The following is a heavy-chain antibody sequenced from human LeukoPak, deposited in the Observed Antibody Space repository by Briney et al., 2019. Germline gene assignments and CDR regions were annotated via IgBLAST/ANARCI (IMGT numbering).Heavy chain of an antibody. CDR1: GFTFSDYY. CDR2: ISSSGSTI. D-gene: IGHD1-26*01. Sequence: GGSLRLSCAASGFTFSDYYMSWIRQAPGKGLEWVSYISSSGSTIYYADSVKGRFTISRDNAKKSLYLQMNSLRVEDTAVYYCARAGFGELLVAAFDIWGQGTMVTVSS. CDR3: ARAGFGELLVAAFDI. V-gene: IGHV3-11*04. J-gene: IGHJ3*02.